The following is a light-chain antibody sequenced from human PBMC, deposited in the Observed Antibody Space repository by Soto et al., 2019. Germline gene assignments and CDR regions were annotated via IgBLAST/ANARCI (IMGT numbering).Light chain of an antibody. CDR1: QGISNS. CDR3: QQYNNAPPFT. V-gene: IGKV1-27*01. CDR2: SAS. J-gene: IGKJ3*01. Sequence: DIQMTQSPSSLSASVGDRVTITCRASQGISNSLAWYQQKPGKVPKPLIYSASTLQSGVPSRFRGSGSGTDFTLTISSLQPQDVATYYCQQYNNAPPFTFGPGTKVDIK.